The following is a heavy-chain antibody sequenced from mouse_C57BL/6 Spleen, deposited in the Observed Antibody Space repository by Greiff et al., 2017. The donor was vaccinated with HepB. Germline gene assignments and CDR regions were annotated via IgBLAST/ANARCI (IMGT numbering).Heavy chain of an antibody. D-gene: IGHD1-1*01. V-gene: IGHV1-81*01. CDR2: IYPRSGNT. Sequence: QVQLQQSGAELARPGASVKLSCKASGYTFTSYGISWVKQRTGQGLEWIGEIYPRSGNTYYNEKFKGKATLTADKSSSTAYMELRSLTSEDSAVYFCARPDYYGSSPLYYFDYWGQGTTLTVSS. CDR1: GYTFTSYG. CDR3: ARPDYYGSSPLYYFDY. J-gene: IGHJ2*01.